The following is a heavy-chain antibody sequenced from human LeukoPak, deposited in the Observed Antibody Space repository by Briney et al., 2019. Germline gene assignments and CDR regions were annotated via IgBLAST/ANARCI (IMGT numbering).Heavy chain of an antibody. CDR2: INPSGGGT. D-gene: IGHD2-15*01. CDR3: ARAPHSSAGDNFDY. V-gene: IGHV1-46*01. Sequence: ASVKVSCKASGYTFTSFHMHWVRQAPGQGLEWMGIINPSGGGTRYPQKFQGRVTMTRDTSTSTVYMELSSLRSEDTAVYYCARAPHSSAGDNFDYWGQGTLVTVSS. J-gene: IGHJ4*02. CDR1: GYTFTSFH.